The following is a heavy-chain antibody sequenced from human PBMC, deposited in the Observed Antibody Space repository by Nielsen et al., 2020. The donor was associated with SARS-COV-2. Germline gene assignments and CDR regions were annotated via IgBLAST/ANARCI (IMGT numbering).Heavy chain of an antibody. J-gene: IGHJ5*02. Sequence: SVKVSCKASGYTFTGYYMHWARQAPGQGLEWMGRINPNSGGTNYAQKFQGRVTMTRDTSISTAYMELSRLRSDDTAVYYCARDAIGARGDWFDPWGQGTLVTVSS. CDR1: GYTFTGYY. CDR2: INPNSGGT. D-gene: IGHD2-2*02. CDR3: ARDAIGARGDWFDP. V-gene: IGHV1-2*06.